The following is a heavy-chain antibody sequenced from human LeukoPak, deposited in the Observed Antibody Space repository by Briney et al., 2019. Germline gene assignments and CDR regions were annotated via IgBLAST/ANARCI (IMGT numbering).Heavy chain of an antibody. CDR3: ARDFRYRDSGGYYSFDY. Sequence: GGSLRLSCAASGFSFTTYGMNWLRQAPGKGLEWVSYLSGRSDSIYYAESVKGRFTISRDNAKNSLYLQMNSLRDEDTAVYYCARDFRYRDSGGYYSFDYWGQGTLVTVSS. CDR2: LSGRSDSI. CDR1: GFSFTTYG. J-gene: IGHJ4*02. V-gene: IGHV3-48*02. D-gene: IGHD3-22*01.